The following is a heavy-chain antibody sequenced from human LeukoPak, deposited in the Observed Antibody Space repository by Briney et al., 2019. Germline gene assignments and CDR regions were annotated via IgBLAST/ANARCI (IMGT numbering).Heavy chain of an antibody. V-gene: IGHV3-53*01. CDR2: IYSGGST. CDR3: AKDARAAAGMVDY. D-gene: IGHD6-13*01. J-gene: IGHJ4*02. CDR1: GFTVSSNY. Sequence: GGSLRLSCAASGFTVSSNYMSWVRQPPGKGLEWVSVIYSGGSTYYAKSVKGRFTISRDNSKNTLYLQMNSLRAEDTAVYYCAKDARAAAGMVDYWGQGTLVTVSS.